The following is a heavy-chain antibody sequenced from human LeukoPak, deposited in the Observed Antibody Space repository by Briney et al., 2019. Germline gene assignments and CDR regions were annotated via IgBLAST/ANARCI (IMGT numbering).Heavy chain of an antibody. CDR2: IYYSGST. CDR1: GGSISSYY. J-gene: IGHJ4*02. D-gene: IGHD2-2*01. Sequence: PSETLSLTCTVSGGSISSYYWSWIRQPPGKGLEWIGYIYYSGSTNYNPSLKGRVTISVDTSKNQFSLKLSSVTAADTAVYYCAGGDPDCSSTSCYGGSQLASDYWGQGTLVTVSS. V-gene: IGHV4-59*01. CDR3: AGGDPDCSSTSCYGGSQLASDY.